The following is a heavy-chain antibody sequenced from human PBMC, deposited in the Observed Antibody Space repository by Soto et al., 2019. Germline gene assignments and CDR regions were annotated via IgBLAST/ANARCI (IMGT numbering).Heavy chain of an antibody. J-gene: IGHJ4*02. V-gene: IGHV4-39*01. CDR2: IYYSGST. Sequence: SETLSLTCTVSGGSISSSSYYWGWIRQPPGKGLEWIGSIYYSGSTYYNPSLKSRVTISVDTSKNQFSLKLSSVTAADTAVYYCARLRRVRGITIFGVVSYFDYWGQGTLVTVSS. CDR3: ARLRRVRGITIFGVVSYFDY. CDR1: GGSISSSSYY. D-gene: IGHD3-3*01.